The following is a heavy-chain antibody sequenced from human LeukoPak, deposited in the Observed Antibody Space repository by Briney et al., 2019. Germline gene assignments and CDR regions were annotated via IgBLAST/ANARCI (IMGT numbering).Heavy chain of an antibody. CDR1: GFTVSSNY. V-gene: IGHV3-53*05. CDR2: IYSGGST. D-gene: IGHD2-2*02. Sequence: GGSLRLSCAASGFTVSSNYMSWVRQAPGKGLEWVSVIYSGGSTYYADSVKGRFTISRDNSKNTLYLQMNSLRAEDTAVYYCARDRVPAAIRYYFDYWGQGTLVTVSS. CDR3: ARDRVPAAIRYYFDY. J-gene: IGHJ4*02.